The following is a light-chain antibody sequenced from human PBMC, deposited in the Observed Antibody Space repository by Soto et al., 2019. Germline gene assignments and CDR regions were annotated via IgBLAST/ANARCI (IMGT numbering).Light chain of an antibody. CDR2: GAS. CDR3: QQYGSGT. V-gene: IGKV3-20*01. Sequence: EIVLTQSPGTLSLSPGERATLSCRASQSVSSSYLAWYQQKPGQAPRLLISGASSRATGIPDRFSGSGSGTDFTLTISRLEPEDFSVYYCQQYGSGTFGQGTQLEIK. J-gene: IGKJ2*02. CDR1: QSVSSSY.